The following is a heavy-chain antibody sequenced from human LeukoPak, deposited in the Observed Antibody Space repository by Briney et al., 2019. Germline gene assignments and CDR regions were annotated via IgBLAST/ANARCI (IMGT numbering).Heavy chain of an antibody. D-gene: IGHD7-27*01. CDR1: GYTFTSYG. J-gene: IGHJ6*03. V-gene: IGHV1-69*13. CDR2: IIPIFGTA. CDR3: ARALGSPNRHYYYYMDV. Sequence: ASVKVSCKASGYTFTSYGISWVRQAPGQGLEWMGGIIPIFGTANYAQKFQGRVTITADESTSTAYMELSSLRSEDTAVYYCARALGSPNRHYYYYMDVWGKGTTVTISS.